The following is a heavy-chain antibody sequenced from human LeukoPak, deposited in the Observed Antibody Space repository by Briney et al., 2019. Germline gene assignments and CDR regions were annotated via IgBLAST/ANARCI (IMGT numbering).Heavy chain of an antibody. Sequence: PGGSLRLSYAASGFTFSSYAMSWVRQAPGKGLEWDSSISSSSSYIYYADSVKGRFTISRDNAKNSLYLQMNSLRAEDTAVYYCASGGADTYYDFWSGYSGIDYWGQGTLVTVSS. J-gene: IGHJ4*02. V-gene: IGHV3-21*01. CDR2: ISSSSSYI. D-gene: IGHD3-3*01. CDR3: ASGGADTYYDFWSGYSGIDY. CDR1: GFTFSSYA.